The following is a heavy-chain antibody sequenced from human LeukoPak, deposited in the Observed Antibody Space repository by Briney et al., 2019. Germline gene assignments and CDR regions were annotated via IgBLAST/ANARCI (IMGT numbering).Heavy chain of an antibody. CDR1: GFTFSTYE. J-gene: IGHJ4*02. Sequence: GGSLRLSCEASGFTFSTYEMNWVRQAPGKGLEWVSYISSSGSTIYYADSVKGRFTISRDNAKKSLFLQMNGLRAEDTAVYYCAGGHSSGYYPIDYWGQGTLVTVSS. V-gene: IGHV3-48*03. D-gene: IGHD3-22*01. CDR2: ISSSGSTI. CDR3: AGGHSSGYYPIDY.